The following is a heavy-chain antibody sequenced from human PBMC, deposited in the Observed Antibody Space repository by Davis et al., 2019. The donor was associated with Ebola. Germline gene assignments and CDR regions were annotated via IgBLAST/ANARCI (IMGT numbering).Heavy chain of an antibody. Sequence: GESLKISCAASGLTLTNYWMHWVRQAPGKGLVWVSRINPDGSFTDYADSVKGRFSISRDSTSNTLYLQMNGLRAEDTAVYYCARSSYQPDYWGQGTLVTVSS. CDR2: INPDGSFT. D-gene: IGHD2-2*01. CDR1: GLTLTNYW. J-gene: IGHJ4*02. V-gene: IGHV3-74*01. CDR3: ARSSYQPDY.